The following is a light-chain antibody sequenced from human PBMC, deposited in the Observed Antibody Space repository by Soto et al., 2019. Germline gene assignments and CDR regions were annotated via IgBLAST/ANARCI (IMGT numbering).Light chain of an antibody. V-gene: IGKV3-11*01. CDR2: DAS. CDR3: QQRSNWPPTT. CDR1: QSVSSY. J-gene: IGKJ5*01. Sequence: EIVLTQSPATLSLSPGERATLSCRASQSVSSYLAWYQQKPGQAPRLLIYDASNMATSIPARFSGSGSGTDFPLTISSLEPEDFAVYYCQQRSNWPPTTFGQGTRLEIK.